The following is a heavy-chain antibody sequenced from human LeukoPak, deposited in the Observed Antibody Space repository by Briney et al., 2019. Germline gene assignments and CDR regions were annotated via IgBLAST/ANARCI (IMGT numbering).Heavy chain of an antibody. CDR3: ARVPTGEGLFDY. V-gene: IGHV6-1*01. CDR1: GDSFSSNSAA. D-gene: IGHD7-27*01. Sequence: SQTLSLTCAISGDSFSSNSAAWDWLRQSPSRGLEWLGRTYYRSKWYNDYAVSVKSRITINPDTSKNQFSLQLNSVTPEDTAVYYCARVPTGEGLFDYWGQGTLVTVSS. J-gene: IGHJ4*02. CDR2: TYYRSKWYN.